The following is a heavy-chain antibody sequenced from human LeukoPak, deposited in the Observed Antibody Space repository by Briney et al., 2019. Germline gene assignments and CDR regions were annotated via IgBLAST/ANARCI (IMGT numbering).Heavy chain of an antibody. CDR1: GGSISSSSYY. V-gene: IGHV4-39*07. J-gene: IGHJ4*02. CDR2: IYYSGST. CDR3: ARAGIAAAGPIVIDY. Sequence: PSETLSLTCTVSGGSISSSSYYWGWIRQPPGKGLEWIGSIYYSGSTNYNPSLKSRVTISVDTSKNQFSLKLSSVTAADTAVYYCARAGIAAAGPIVIDYWGQGTLVTVSS. D-gene: IGHD6-13*01.